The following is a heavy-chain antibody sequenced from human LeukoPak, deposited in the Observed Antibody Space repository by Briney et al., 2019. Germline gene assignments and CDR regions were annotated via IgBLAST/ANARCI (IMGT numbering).Heavy chain of an antibody. Sequence: TSETLSLTCAVYGGSFSGYYWSWIRQPPGKGLEWIGEINHSGSTNYNPSLKSRVTISVDTSKNQFSLKLSSVTAADTAVYYCARGEGYCSSTSCYPFDPWGQGTLVTVSS. J-gene: IGHJ5*02. D-gene: IGHD2-2*01. CDR1: GGSFSGYY. V-gene: IGHV4-34*01. CDR3: ARGEGYCSSTSCYPFDP. CDR2: INHSGST.